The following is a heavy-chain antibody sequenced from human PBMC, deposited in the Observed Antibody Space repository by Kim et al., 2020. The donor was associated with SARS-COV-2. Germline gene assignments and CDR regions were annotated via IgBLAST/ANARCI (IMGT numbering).Heavy chain of an antibody. V-gene: IGHV4-30-4*01. Sequence: SETLSLTCTVSGGSISSGDCYWSWIRQPPGKGLEWIGYIYYSGSTYYNPSLKSRVTISVDTSKNQFSLKLSSVTAADTAVYYCARTKRITIFGVVQWFDPWGLGTLVTVSS. CDR3: ARTKRITIFGVVQWFDP. D-gene: IGHD3-3*01. CDR1: GGSISSGDCY. J-gene: IGHJ5*02. CDR2: IYYSGST.